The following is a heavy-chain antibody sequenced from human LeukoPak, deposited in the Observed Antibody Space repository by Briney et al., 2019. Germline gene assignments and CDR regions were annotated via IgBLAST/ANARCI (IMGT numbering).Heavy chain of an antibody. CDR1: GYTFTSYG. CDR3: AREHYDILTDYYNEWDYYGMDV. D-gene: IGHD3-9*01. V-gene: IGHV1-18*01. CDR2: ISAYNGKT. J-gene: IGHJ6*02. Sequence: ASVKVSCKASGYTFTSYGISLVRQAPGQGLEWMGWISAYNGKTNYAQKFQGRVTMTTDTPTSTAYMELRRLRSDDTAVYYCAREHYDILTDYYNEWDYYGMDVWGQGTTVTVSS.